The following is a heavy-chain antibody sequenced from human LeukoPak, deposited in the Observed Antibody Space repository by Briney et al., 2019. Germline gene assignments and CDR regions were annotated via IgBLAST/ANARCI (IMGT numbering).Heavy chain of an antibody. J-gene: IGHJ3*02. V-gene: IGHV3-66*01. D-gene: IGHD2-2*01. CDR3: ARDSRASWAFDI. CDR2: IYSGGST. CDR1: GFTVSSNY. Sequence: GGSLRLSCAASGFTVSSNYMSWVRQAPGKGLEWVSVIYSGGSTYYADSVKGRFTISRDNSKNTLYLQMNSLRAEDTAVYYCARDSRASWAFDIWGQGTMVTVSS.